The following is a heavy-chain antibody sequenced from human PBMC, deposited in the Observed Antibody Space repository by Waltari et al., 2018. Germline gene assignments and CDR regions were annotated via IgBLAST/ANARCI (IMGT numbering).Heavy chain of an antibody. CDR1: GGSFSGYY. V-gene: IGHV4-34*02. D-gene: IGHD2-8*02. J-gene: IGHJ6*02. CDR3: VRLEDCSGPGGNCYSGDSFALDV. Sequence: QVQLQQWGAGLLQPSETLSLTCAVYGGSFSGYYWGWIRQSPGTGLEWIGEVNHAGNRNYNPSLRSRVTMLVDTSRSQFSLKLSSMTAADTALYYCVRLEDCSGPGGNCYSGDSFALDVWGQGTTVTVSS. CDR2: VNHAGNR.